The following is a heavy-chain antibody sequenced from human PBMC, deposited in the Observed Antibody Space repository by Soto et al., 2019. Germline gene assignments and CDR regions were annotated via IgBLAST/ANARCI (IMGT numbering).Heavy chain of an antibody. CDR3: ARDLCGYCGTNRYPLDF. V-gene: IGHV4-4*02. J-gene: IGHJ6*01. D-gene: IGHD3-22*01. CDR2: IYHSGNT. CDR1: GGSISSSNW. Sequence: PSETLSLTCAVSGGSISSSNWWSWVRQPPGKGLEWIGEIYHSGNTNYNSSLKSRVTISVDKSKNEFSLKLSSVTAADTAIYYCARDLCGYCGTNRYPLDFWAQGTTVPVSS.